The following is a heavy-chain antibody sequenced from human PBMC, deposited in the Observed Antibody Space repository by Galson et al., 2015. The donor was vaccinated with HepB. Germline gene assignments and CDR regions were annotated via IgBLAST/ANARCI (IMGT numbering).Heavy chain of an antibody. Sequence: SVKVSCKASGCTFTSYAMHWVRQAPGQRLEWMGWINAGNGNTKYSQKFQGRVTITRDTSASTAYMELSSLRSEDTAVYYCARGAQWLRGAFDIWGQGTMVTVSS. CDR1: GCTFTSYA. CDR2: INAGNGNT. CDR3: ARGAQWLRGAFDI. J-gene: IGHJ3*02. V-gene: IGHV1-3*01. D-gene: IGHD5-12*01.